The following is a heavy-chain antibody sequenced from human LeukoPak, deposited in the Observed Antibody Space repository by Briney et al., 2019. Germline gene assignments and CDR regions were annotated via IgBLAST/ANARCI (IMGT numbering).Heavy chain of an antibody. CDR2: INQDGGEK. V-gene: IGHV3-7*01. Sequence: GGSPRLSCAVSGFSFSNYWMSWVRQAPGKGLEWVAIINQDGGEKYYADSVKGRFTISRDNAKNSLYLQMNSLRAEDTAVYYCTRDTDYMDVWGKGTMVTVSS. CDR3: TRDTDYMDV. CDR1: GFSFSNYW. D-gene: IGHD4-17*01. J-gene: IGHJ6*03.